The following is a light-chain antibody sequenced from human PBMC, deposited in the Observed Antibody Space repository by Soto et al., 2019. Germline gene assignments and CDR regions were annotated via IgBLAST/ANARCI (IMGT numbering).Light chain of an antibody. CDR1: QSISNH. CDR3: QQYNNWPPRT. V-gene: IGKV3-15*01. J-gene: IGKJ2*01. CDR2: GAS. Sequence: EIVMTQSPVTLSVSPGERATLSCRASQSISNHLAWYQQKPGQAPRLLIYGASTRATGIPARFSGSGSGTEFTLTISSLQSEDFVVYYCQQYNNWPPRTFGQGTTLEIK.